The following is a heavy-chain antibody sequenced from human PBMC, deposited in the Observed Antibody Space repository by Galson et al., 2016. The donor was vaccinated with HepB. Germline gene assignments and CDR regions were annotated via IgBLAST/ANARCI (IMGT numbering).Heavy chain of an antibody. CDR3: ATCSGYNQGPTHDAFDI. D-gene: IGHD1-1*01. J-gene: IGHJ3*02. Sequence: SVKVSCKASGATFSSFGVSWVRQAPGQGLEWMGGIIPIFGPANYAHKFEGSVTITADDSTTTAFMELSTLSSEDTAVYYCATCSGYNQGPTHDAFDIWGQGTLVTVSS. CDR1: GATFSSFG. V-gene: IGHV1-69*13. CDR2: IIPIFGPA.